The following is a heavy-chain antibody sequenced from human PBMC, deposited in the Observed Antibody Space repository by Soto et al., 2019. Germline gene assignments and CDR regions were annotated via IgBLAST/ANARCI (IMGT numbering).Heavy chain of an antibody. Sequence: PGGSLRLSCAASGFTFSSYAMSWVRQAPGKGLEWVSAISGSGGNTYYADSVKGRFTISRDNSKNTLYPQMNSLRAEDTAVYYFAKAMVYGSGSYTEYYFDYWGQGTLVTVSS. D-gene: IGHD3-10*01. CDR1: GFTFSSYA. CDR3: AKAMVYGSGSYTEYYFDY. V-gene: IGHV3-23*01. J-gene: IGHJ4*02. CDR2: ISGSGGNT.